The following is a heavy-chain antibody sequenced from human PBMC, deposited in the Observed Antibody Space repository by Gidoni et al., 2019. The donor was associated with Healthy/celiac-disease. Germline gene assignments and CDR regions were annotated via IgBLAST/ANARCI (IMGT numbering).Heavy chain of an antibody. CDR2: INHSGST. Sequence: QVQLQQWGAGLLKPSETLSLTCAVYGGSFSGYYWSWIRQPPGKGLEWIGEINHSGSTNYNPSLKSRVTIAVDTSKNQFSLKLSSVTAADTAVYYCARGKHYYGSGSYQDWGQGTLVTVSS. CDR1: GGSFSGYY. J-gene: IGHJ4*02. D-gene: IGHD3-10*01. CDR3: ARGKHYYGSGSYQD. V-gene: IGHV4-34*01.